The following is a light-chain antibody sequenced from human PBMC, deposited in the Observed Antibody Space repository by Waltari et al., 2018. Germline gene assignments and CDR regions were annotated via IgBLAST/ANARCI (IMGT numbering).Light chain of an antibody. Sequence: QSALTQPPSASGSPGQSVTISCTGTSSDVGGYNYVSWYQQHPGKAPKLMIYEVTKRPSGGPDRFSGSKSDNTASLTVSGLQTEDEADYCCSSYGGGNYVIFGGGTKLTVL. J-gene: IGLJ2*01. CDR3: SSYGGGNYVI. CDR2: EVT. CDR1: SSDVGGYNY. V-gene: IGLV2-8*01.